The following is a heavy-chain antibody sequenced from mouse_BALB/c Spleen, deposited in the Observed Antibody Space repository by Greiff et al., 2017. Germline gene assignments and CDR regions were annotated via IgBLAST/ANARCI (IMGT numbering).Heavy chain of an antibody. Sequence: EVQLVESGPGLVKPSQSLSLTCTVTGYSITSDYAWNWIRQFPGNKLEWMGYISYSGSTSYNPSLKSRISITRDTSKNQFFLQLNSVTTEDTATYYCARSDYGSTYFDYWGQGTTLTVSS. V-gene: IGHV3-2*02. CDR1: GYSITSDYA. D-gene: IGHD1-1*01. CDR3: ARSDYGSTYFDY. J-gene: IGHJ2*01. CDR2: ISYSGST.